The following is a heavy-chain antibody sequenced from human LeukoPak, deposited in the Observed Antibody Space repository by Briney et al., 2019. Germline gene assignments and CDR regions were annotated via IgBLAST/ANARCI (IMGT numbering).Heavy chain of an antibody. CDR3: ARRDPWYYFDY. Sequence: PSETLPLTCTVSGGSISSSSYYWGWIRQPPGKGLEWIGSIYYSGSTYYNPSLKSRVTISVDTSKNQFSLKLSSVTAADTAVYYCARRDPWYYFDYWGQGTLVTVSS. V-gene: IGHV4-39*01. CDR2: IYYSGST. CDR1: GGSISSSSYY. J-gene: IGHJ4*02.